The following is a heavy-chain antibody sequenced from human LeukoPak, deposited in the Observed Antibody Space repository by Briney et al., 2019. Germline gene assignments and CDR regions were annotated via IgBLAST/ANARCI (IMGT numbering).Heavy chain of an antibody. CDR3: AKRGVVIRVFLVGFHKEAYYFDS. J-gene: IGHJ4*02. V-gene: IGHV1-2*02. Sequence: GSLKVSCKASGYTFTGYYMHSVPHGPGQGLEWMGWINPNSGGTNYAQKFQGRVTMTRDPSISTAYTELSRLRSDDTPVYFSAKRGVVIRVFLVGFHKEAYYFDSWGQGALVTVSS. CDR1: GYTFTGYY. CDR2: INPNSGGT. D-gene: IGHD3-10*01.